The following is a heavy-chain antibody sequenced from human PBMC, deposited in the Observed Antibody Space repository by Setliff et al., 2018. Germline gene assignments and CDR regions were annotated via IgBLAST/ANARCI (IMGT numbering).Heavy chain of an antibody. D-gene: IGHD3-22*01. V-gene: IGHV4-38-2*01. CDR1: GYSISSGYY. CDR3: ARQASLYYYDSSGYYDY. J-gene: IGHJ4*02. CDR2: IYHSGST. Sequence: KTSETLSLTCAVSGYSISSGYYWGWIRQPPGKGLEWIGSIYHSGSTYYNPSLKSRVTISVDTSKNQFSLKLSSVTAADTAVYYRARQASLYYYDSSGYYDYWGQGTLVTVSS.